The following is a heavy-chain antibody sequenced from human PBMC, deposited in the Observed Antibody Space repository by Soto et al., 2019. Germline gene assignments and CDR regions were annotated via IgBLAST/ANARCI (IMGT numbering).Heavy chain of an antibody. V-gene: IGHV4-31*03. J-gene: IGHJ6*02. CDR1: GGSISSGGYY. CDR3: ASESSRAPGV. Sequence: QVQLQESGPGLVKPSQTLSLTCTVSGGSISSGGYYWSWIRQPPGKGLEWIGYIYYSGSTYYNPALKSRVTISVDPAKNQFSLKLSAVTAAGTAVYYCASESSRAPGVWGQGSRVTVSS. D-gene: IGHD2-15*01. CDR2: IYYSGST.